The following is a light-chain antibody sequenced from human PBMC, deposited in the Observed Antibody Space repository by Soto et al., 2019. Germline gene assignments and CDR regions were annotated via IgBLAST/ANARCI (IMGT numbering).Light chain of an antibody. V-gene: IGKV3-15*01. CDR3: QQYNNWPSIT. J-gene: IGKJ5*01. CDR1: QSVSNN. CDR2: GAS. Sequence: EIMLTQSPGTLSLTPGERATLSCRAIQSVSNNYLAWYQQKPGQAPRLLIYGASTRATGIPARFSGSGSGTEFTLTISSLQSEDFAVYYCQQYNNWPSITFGQGTRLEI.